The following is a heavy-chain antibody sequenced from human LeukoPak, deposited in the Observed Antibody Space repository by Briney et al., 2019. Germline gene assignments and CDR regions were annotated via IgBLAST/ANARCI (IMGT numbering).Heavy chain of an antibody. CDR2: INPNSGGK. Sequence: SVTVSCQASGCTFTGYFMHWVGQAPGQGLEWMGWINPNSGGKNYAQKLQGWVTMTRDTSISTAYMELSRLRSDDTAVYYCARGLWFGELFDYWGEGTLVTVSS. CDR3: ARGLWFGELFDY. J-gene: IGHJ4*02. CDR1: GCTFTGYF. D-gene: IGHD3-10*01. V-gene: IGHV1-2*04.